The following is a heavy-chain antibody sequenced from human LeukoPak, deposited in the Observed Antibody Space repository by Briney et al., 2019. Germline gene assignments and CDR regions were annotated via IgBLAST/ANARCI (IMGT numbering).Heavy chain of an antibody. Sequence: PGGSLRLSCAASGFTFSSYAMHWVRQAPGKGLEWVAVISYDGSNKYYADSVKGRFTISRDNSKNTLYLQMNSLQTEDTAVYFCTTLYKRWPPYYFDFWGQGTLVTVSS. V-gene: IGHV3-30-3*01. D-gene: IGHD5-24*01. CDR2: ISYDGSNK. CDR1: GFTFSSYA. J-gene: IGHJ4*02. CDR3: TTLYKRWPPYYFDF.